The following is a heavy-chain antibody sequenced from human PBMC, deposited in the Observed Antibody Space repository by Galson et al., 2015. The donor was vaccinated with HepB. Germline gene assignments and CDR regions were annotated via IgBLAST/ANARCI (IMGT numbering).Heavy chain of an antibody. CDR2: ISGSGGST. Sequence: SLRLSCADSGFTFSSYAMSWVRQAPGKGLEWVSAISGSGGSTYYADSVKGRFTISRDNSKNTLYLQMNSLRAEDTAVYYCAKVDPIQLWPWGAFDIWGQGTMVTVSS. J-gene: IGHJ3*02. CDR3: AKVDPIQLWPWGAFDI. CDR1: GFTFSSYA. V-gene: IGHV3-23*01. D-gene: IGHD5-18*01.